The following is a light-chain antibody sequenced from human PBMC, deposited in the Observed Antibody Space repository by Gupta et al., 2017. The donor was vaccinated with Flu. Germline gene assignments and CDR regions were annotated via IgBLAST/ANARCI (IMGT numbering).Light chain of an antibody. Sequence: ETEMQQSPATLSVSAGERATLSCRASQSVNSNLAWYQQKPGQTPRLLIFAASTRATGIPARFSGSGSGTEFTLAISSLQSEDFAVYYCQQYNSWPRTFGQGTKVEIK. J-gene: IGKJ1*01. V-gene: IGKV3-15*01. CDR1: QSVNSN. CDR2: AAS. CDR3: QQYNSWPRT.